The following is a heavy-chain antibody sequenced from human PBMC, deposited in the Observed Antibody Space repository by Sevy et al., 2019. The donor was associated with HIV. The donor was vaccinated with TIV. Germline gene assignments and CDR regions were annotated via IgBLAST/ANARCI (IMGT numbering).Heavy chain of an antibody. D-gene: IGHD3-10*01. V-gene: IGHV3-21*06. J-gene: IGHJ4*01. Sequence: GGSLRLSCAASRFTFNSYNMNWARQAPGKGLEWVSSIISSSRYIFYSDSVKGRFTISRDNAKNSLYLQMNSLRAEDTAVYYCATTVGSSLYYFDFWGQGTLVTVSS. CDR1: RFTFNSYN. CDR2: IISSSRYI. CDR3: ATTVGSSLYYFDF.